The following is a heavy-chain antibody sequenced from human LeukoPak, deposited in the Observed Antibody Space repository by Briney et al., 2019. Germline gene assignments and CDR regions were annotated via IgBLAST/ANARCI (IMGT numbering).Heavy chain of an antibody. D-gene: IGHD2-21*01. CDR2: IKQDGGEK. CDR1: GFTFSIYW. Sequence: GGSLRLSCAASGFTFSIYWMSWVRQAPGKGLEWAANIKQDGGEKYYVDSVKGRFTISRDNAKNSLYLQMNSLRAEDTAVYYCARESDESVFDYWGQGTLVTVSS. CDR3: ARESDESVFDY. V-gene: IGHV3-7*01. J-gene: IGHJ4*02.